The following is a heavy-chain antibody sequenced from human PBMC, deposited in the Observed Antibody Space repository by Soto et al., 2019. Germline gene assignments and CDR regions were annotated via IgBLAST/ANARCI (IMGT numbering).Heavy chain of an antibody. D-gene: IGHD5-12*01. CDR3: ARQSFVDIVATIPDDY. J-gene: IGHJ4*02. CDR2: IWYDGSNK. Sequence: QVQLVESGGGVVQPGRSLRLSCAASGFTFSSYGMHWVRQAPGKGLEWVAVIWYDGSNKNYADSVKGRLTISRDNSKNTLYLQMNRLRAEDTAVYYGARQSFVDIVATIPDDYWGQGTLVTVSS. CDR1: GFTFSSYG. V-gene: IGHV3-33*01.